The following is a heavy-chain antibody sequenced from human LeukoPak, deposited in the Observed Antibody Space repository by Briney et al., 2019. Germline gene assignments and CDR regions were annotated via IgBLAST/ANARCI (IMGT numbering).Heavy chain of an antibody. CDR2: MNPNSGNT. CDR3: ERPRLFEYYYDSSGYYDAFDI. D-gene: IGHD3-22*01. V-gene: IGHV1-8*01. J-gene: IGHJ3*02. Sequence: ASVKVSCKASGYTFTSYDINWVRQATGQGLERMGWMNPNSGNTGYAQKFQGRVTMTRNTSISTAYMELSSLRSEDTAVYYCERPRLFEYYYDSSGYYDAFDIWGQGTMVTVSS. CDR1: GYTFTSYD.